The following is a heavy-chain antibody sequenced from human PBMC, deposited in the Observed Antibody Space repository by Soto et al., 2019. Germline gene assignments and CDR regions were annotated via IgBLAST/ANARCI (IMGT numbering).Heavy chain of an antibody. J-gene: IGHJ3*02. CDR2: ISSSSSYI. CDR3: ARDEQDAFDI. V-gene: IGHV3-21*01. CDR1: GFTFSSYS. Sequence: EVQLVESGGGLVKPGGSLRLSCAASGFTFSSYSMNWVRQAPGKGLEWVSSISSSSSYIYYADSVKGRFTISRDNAKNSLYLQMNGLRAEDTAVYYCARDEQDAFDIWGQGTMVTVSS. D-gene: IGHD6-13*01.